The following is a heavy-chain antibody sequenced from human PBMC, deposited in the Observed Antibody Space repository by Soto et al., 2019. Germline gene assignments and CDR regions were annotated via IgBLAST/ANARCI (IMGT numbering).Heavy chain of an antibody. CDR1: GDSVSSNSAA. CDR3: ASNTSDAFDI. J-gene: IGHJ3*02. CDR2: TYYRSKWYN. Sequence: KQSQLSLTCAISGDSVSSNSAAWNWIRQSPSRGLEWLGRTYYRSKWYNDYAVSVKSRITINPDTSKNQFSLQLNSVTPEDTAVYYCASNTSDAFDIWGQGTMVTVSS. V-gene: IGHV6-1*01.